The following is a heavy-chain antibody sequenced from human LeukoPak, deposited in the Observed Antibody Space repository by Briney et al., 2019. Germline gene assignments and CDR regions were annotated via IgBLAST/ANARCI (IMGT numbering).Heavy chain of an antibody. Sequence: SETLSLTCIVSGGSISSTNYYWGWIRQPPGKGLGWIGTVYYSGSTYYNPSLESRVSISADTSKNQFSLSLSSVTAADTAVYYCARRGRWSSEAYWGQGALVTVSS. V-gene: IGHV4-39*01. CDR1: GGSISSTNYY. CDR3: ARRGRWSSEAY. J-gene: IGHJ4*02. CDR2: VYYSGST. D-gene: IGHD5-24*01.